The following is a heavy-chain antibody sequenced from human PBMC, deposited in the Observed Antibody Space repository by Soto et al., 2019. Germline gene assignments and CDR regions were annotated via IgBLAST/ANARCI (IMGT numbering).Heavy chain of an antibody. CDR3: ARRVVATIFLDY. Sequence: SETLSLTCTVSGGSISSSSYYWGWIRQPPGKGLEWIGSIYYSGSTYYNPSLKSRVTISVDTSKNQFSLKLSSVTAAVTAVYYCARRVVATIFLDYWGQGTLVTVSS. V-gene: IGHV4-39*01. D-gene: IGHD5-12*01. CDR1: GGSISSSSYY. J-gene: IGHJ4*02. CDR2: IYYSGST.